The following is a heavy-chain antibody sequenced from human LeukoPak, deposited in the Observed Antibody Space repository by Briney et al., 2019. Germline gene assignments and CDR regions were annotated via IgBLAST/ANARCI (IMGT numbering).Heavy chain of an antibody. CDR1: GFTFSSYA. V-gene: IGHV3-23*01. CDR2: ISGSGGST. CDR3: AKFVWLRLYAGSYFDY. D-gene: IGHD5-12*01. Sequence: GGSLRLSCAASGFTFSSYAMSWVRQAPGKGLEWVSAISGSGGSTYYADSVKGRFTISRDNSKNTLCLQMNSLRAEDTAVYYCAKFVWLRLYAGSYFDYWGQGTLVTVSS. J-gene: IGHJ4*02.